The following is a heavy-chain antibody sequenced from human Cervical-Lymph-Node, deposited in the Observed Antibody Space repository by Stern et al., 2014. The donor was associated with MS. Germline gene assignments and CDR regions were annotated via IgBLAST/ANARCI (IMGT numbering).Heavy chain of an antibody. Sequence: EVQLVESGGGLVKPGGSPRLSCVASGFTFSKAWMSWVRQAPGKGLEWVGRIKSNADGGTTDYAAPVKGRFTISRDDSKNTLYLQMSSLKTEDTAVYYCTTGAQVVSGATVLPLIDYWGQGTLVTVSS. CDR3: TTGAQVVSGATVLPLIDY. D-gene: IGHD2-2*01. CDR2: IKSNADGGTT. CDR1: GFTFSKAW. V-gene: IGHV3-15*01. J-gene: IGHJ4*02.